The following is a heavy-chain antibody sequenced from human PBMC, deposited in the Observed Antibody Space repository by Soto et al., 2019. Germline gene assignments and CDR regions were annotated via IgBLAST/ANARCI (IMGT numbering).Heavy chain of an antibody. J-gene: IGHJ6*02. CDR2: TYYRSKWYN. CDR3: AGGAELTLAGETMDV. V-gene: IGHV6-1*01. Sequence: TLSLTCAISGDSVSSKSVAWNWIRQSPSRGLEWLGRTYYRSKWYNDHAESVKSRITINPDTSKNQFSLHLNSVTPEDTAVYCCAGGAELTLAGETMDVWGQGTTVTVYS. CDR1: GDSVSSKSVA. D-gene: IGHD1-26*01.